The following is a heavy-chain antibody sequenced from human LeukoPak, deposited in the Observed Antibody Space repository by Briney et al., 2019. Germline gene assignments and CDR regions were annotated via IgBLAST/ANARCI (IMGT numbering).Heavy chain of an antibody. CDR3: AKDGAQYSSGPECDP. Sequence: GGSLRLSCAASLLHFSVTAMSWGRQAPGKGLEWVSAISHDGMNAYYADSVKGRFTISRDNSKKTVSLEMSSLTAADTGVYYCAKDGAQYSSGPECDPRGQGALVTVSP. V-gene: IGHV3-23*01. CDR2: ISHDGMNA. CDR1: LLHFSVTA. J-gene: IGHJ5*02. D-gene: IGHD6-19*01.